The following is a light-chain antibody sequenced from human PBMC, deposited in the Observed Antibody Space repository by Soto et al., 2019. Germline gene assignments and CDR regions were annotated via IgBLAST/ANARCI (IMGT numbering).Light chain of an antibody. CDR2: DAS. CDR3: QQRSNWPPIT. V-gene: IGKV3-11*01. Sequence: ETVVTQAPATLTFSSAEKHTLSCRASQSVSSYLAWYQQKPGQAPRLLIYDASNRATGIPARFSGSGSGTDFTLIISSLEPEDFAVYYCQQRSNWPPITFGQGTRLEIK. CDR1: QSVSSY. J-gene: IGKJ5*01.